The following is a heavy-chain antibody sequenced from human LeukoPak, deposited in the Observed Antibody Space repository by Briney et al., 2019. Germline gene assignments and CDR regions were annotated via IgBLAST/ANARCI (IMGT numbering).Heavy chain of an antibody. CDR3: ARVPYYYDRSGYYYVSNYFDY. Sequence: GGSLRLSCVASGFSFSDYYMTWIRQAPGKGLEWVSMISSSDGSTFYADSVKGRFSISRDNAKNSQYLLMNSLRAEDTAVYHCARVPYYYDRSGYYYVSNYFDYWGQGTRVTVSS. V-gene: IGHV3-11*01. D-gene: IGHD3-22*01. CDR1: GFSFSDYY. CDR2: ISSSDGST. J-gene: IGHJ4*02.